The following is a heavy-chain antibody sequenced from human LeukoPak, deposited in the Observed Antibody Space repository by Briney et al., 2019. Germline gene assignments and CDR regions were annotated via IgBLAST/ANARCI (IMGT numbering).Heavy chain of an antibody. CDR3: AHGQTGVDQFDY. Sequence: SGPTLVNPTQTLTLTCTFSGFSLSTSGVCVGWIRQPSGKALEWLALIYWDDDKRYSPSLKSRLTFTKDTSKDQVVLTMTNMDPVDTATYYCAHGQTGVDQFDYWGQGTLVTVSS. V-gene: IGHV2-5*02. CDR1: GFSLSTSGVC. D-gene: IGHD3-3*01. J-gene: IGHJ4*02. CDR2: IYWDDDK.